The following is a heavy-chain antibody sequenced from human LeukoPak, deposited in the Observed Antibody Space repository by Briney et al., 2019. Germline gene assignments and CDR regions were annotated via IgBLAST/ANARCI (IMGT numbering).Heavy chain of an antibody. Sequence: GGSLRLSCAASGFTFSSYWMHWVRHAPGKGLVWVSRINSDGSSTSYADSVKGRFTISRDNAKNTLYLQMNSLRAEDTAVYYCARQGTIAAAEIDYWGQGTLVTVSS. CDR2: INSDGSST. V-gene: IGHV3-74*01. D-gene: IGHD6-13*01. CDR1: GFTFSSYW. CDR3: ARQGTIAAAEIDY. J-gene: IGHJ4*02.